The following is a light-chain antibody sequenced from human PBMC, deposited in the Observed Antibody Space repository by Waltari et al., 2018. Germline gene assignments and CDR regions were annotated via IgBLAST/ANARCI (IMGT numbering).Light chain of an antibody. Sequence: QSVLTQPPSVSGAPGQRVTISCTGSGSNIGAGYDVHWYQHLPRAAPKLLIYGSGSLPVVCPDRFFGSTAGTSASLAITGLQAEDEGDYYCQSYDTSLSVVFGGGTKLTVL. J-gene: IGLJ3*02. V-gene: IGLV1-40*01. CDR1: GSNIGAGYD. CDR3: QSYDTSLSVV. CDR2: GSG.